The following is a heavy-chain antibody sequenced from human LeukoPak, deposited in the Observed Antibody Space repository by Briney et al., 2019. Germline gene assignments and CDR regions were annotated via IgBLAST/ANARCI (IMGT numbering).Heavy chain of an antibody. V-gene: IGHV4-59*01. CDR2: ISYSGST. Sequence: SETLSLTCIVSGGSISSYYWSWIRQPPGKGLEWVGYISYSGSTYYNPSLKSRVTISVDTSKNQFSLRLTSVTAADTAVYYCASGNSGSLDYWGQGTLVTVSS. CDR3: ASGNSGSLDY. J-gene: IGHJ4*02. CDR1: GGSISSYY. D-gene: IGHD1-26*01.